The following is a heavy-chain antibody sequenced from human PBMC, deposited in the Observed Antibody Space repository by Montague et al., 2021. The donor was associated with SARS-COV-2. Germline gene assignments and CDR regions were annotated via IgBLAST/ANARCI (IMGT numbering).Heavy chain of an antibody. Sequence: PALVKPTQTLTLTCTFSGFSLSTSGMCVSWIRQPPGKALEWLALIDWDDDKYYSTSLKTRLTISKDTSKNQVVLTMTNMDPVDTATYYCARIRRAGITFYYYYGTDFWGQGTTVTVSS. J-gene: IGHJ6*02. V-gene: IGHV2-70*01. CDR3: ARIRRAGITFYYYYGTDF. CDR2: IDWDDDK. CDR1: GFSLSTSGMC. D-gene: IGHD3-10*01.